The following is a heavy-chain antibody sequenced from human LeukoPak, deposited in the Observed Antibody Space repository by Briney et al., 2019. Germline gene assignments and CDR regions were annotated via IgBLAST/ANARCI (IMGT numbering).Heavy chain of an antibody. D-gene: IGHD3-10*01. CDR3: ARGGSGSYRYFYYMDV. CDR1: GFTFRTYW. Sequence: GGSLRLSCAAPGFTFRTYWMSWVRQAPGKGLEWVANIKEDGSEKYYVDSVKGRFTISRDNARNSLYLQMNSLGAEDTAVYHCARGGSGSYRYFYYMDVWGKGTTVTVSS. CDR2: IKEDGSEK. V-gene: IGHV3-7*04. J-gene: IGHJ6*03.